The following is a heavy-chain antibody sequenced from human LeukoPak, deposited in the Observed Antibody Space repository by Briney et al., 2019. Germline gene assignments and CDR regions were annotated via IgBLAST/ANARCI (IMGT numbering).Heavy chain of an antibody. Sequence: VASVKVSCKAPGYTFTSYDINWVRQATGQGLEWMGWMNPNSGNTGYAQKFQGRVTMTRNTSISTAYMELSSLRSEDTAVYYCASSDILTGYYNVIDAFDIWGQGTMVTVSS. J-gene: IGHJ3*02. CDR1: GYTFTSYD. D-gene: IGHD3-9*01. CDR2: MNPNSGNT. CDR3: ASSDILTGYYNVIDAFDI. V-gene: IGHV1-8*01.